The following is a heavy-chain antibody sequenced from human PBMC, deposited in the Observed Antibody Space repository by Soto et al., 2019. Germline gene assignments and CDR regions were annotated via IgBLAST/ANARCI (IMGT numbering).Heavy chain of an antibody. CDR2: IYYSGST. D-gene: IGHD3-22*01. CDR3: ARDNGRENYYDSSGYWYYFXY. Sequence: SETLCLTCTVSGGSIISYYWSWIRQPPGKGLEWIGYIYYSGSTNYNPSLKSRVTISVDTSKNQFSLKLSSVTAADTAVYYCARDNGRENYYDSSGYWYYFXYWGQGTLVXVS. J-gene: IGHJ4*02. V-gene: IGHV4-59*01. CDR1: GGSIISYY.